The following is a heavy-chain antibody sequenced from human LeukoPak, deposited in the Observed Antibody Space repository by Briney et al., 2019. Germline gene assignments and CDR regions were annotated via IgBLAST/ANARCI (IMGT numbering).Heavy chain of an antibody. D-gene: IGHD2-15*01. CDR1: GFTFSNYG. V-gene: IGHV3-23*01. Sequence: PGGSLRLSCTASGFTFSNYGMNWVRQAPGKGLKWVSGISGSGGSTNYADSVEGRFTISRDNSKNTLYLQMNSLRADDTAVYYCAKDSLLGYCSTGTCPLGYWGQGTLVTVSS. CDR3: AKDSLLGYCSTGTCPLGY. J-gene: IGHJ4*02. CDR2: ISGSGGST.